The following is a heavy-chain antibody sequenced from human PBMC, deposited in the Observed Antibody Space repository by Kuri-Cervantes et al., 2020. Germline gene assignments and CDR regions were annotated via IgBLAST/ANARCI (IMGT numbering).Heavy chain of an antibody. CDR1: GFTFSDYY. CDR2: IRGSAGNT. V-gene: IGHV3-23*01. CDR3: AKDLKQVAYFDY. J-gene: IGHJ4*02. Sequence: GESLKISCAASGFTFSDYYMSWIRQAPGKGLEWVSAIRGSAGNTYSADSVKGRFTISRDNSKNTLYLQMNSLRAEDTAIYYCAKDLKQVAYFDYWGQGTLVTVSS. D-gene: IGHD6-6*01.